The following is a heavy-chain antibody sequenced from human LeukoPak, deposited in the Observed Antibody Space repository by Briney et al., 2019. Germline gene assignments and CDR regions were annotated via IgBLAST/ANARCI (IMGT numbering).Heavy chain of an antibody. Sequence: SETLFLTCTVSGGSISSHYWSWIRQPPGKGLEWIGYIYYSGSTNYNPSLKSRVTISVDTSKNQFSLKLSSVTAADTAVYYCARDHDYSNALDVWGKGTTVTVSS. CDR3: ARDHDYSNALDV. CDR2: IYYSGST. CDR1: GGSISSHY. J-gene: IGHJ6*04. D-gene: IGHD4-11*01. V-gene: IGHV4-59*11.